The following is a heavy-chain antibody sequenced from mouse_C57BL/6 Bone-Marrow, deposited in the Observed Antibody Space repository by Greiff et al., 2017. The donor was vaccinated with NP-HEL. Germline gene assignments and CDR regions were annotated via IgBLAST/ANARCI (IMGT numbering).Heavy chain of an antibody. J-gene: IGHJ1*03. CDR1: GYTFTRYW. CDR3: ARDYGSSYWWYFDV. Sequence: QVQLQQPGAELVKPGASVKMSCKASGYTFTRYWITWVKPRPGQGLEWIGDIYPGSGSTNYNEKFKSKATLTVDTSSSTAYMQLSSLTSEDSAVYYCARDYGSSYWWYFDVWGTGTTVTVTS. D-gene: IGHD1-1*01. CDR2: IYPGSGST. V-gene: IGHV1-55*01.